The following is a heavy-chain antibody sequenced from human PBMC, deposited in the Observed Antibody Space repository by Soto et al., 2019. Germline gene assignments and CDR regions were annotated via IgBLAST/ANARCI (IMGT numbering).Heavy chain of an antibody. CDR2: INPNSGGT. CDR1: GYTFTGYY. D-gene: IGHD6-6*01. V-gene: IGHV1-2*02. Sequence: ASVKVSCKASGYTFTGYYMHWVRQAPGQGLEWVGWINPNSGGTNYAQKFQGRVTMTRDTSISTAYMELSRLRSDDTAVYYCARDREGSSSWGKYWFDPWGQGTLVTVSS. J-gene: IGHJ5*02. CDR3: ARDREGSSSWGKYWFDP.